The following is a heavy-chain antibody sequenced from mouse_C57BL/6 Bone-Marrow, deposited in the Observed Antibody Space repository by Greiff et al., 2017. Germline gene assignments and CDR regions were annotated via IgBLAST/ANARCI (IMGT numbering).Heavy chain of an antibody. Sequence: VQLQQPGTELVKPGASVKLSCKASGYTFTSYWMHWVKQRPGQGLEWIGNINPSTGGTNYNEKFKSKATLTVDKSSSTAYMQLSSLTSEDSAVYYCARSVIYYDYDEGFAYWGQGTLVTVSA. J-gene: IGHJ3*01. CDR3: ARSVIYYDYDEGFAY. CDR1: GYTFTSYW. V-gene: IGHV1-53*01. CDR2: INPSTGGT. D-gene: IGHD2-4*01.